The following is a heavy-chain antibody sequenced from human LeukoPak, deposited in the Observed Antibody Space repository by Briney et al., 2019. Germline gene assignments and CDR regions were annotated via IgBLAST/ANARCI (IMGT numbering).Heavy chain of an antibody. J-gene: IGHJ6*02. CDR3: ARELVGASWDYYYYGMDV. CDR2: ISGSGGST. V-gene: IGHV3-23*01. D-gene: IGHD1-26*01. Sequence: PGGSLRLSCAASGFTFSSYAMSWVRQAPGKGLEWVSAISGSGGSTYYADSVKGRFTISRDNAKNTLYLQMNSLRAEDTAVYYCARELVGASWDYYYYGMDVWGQGTTVTVSS. CDR1: GFTFSSYA.